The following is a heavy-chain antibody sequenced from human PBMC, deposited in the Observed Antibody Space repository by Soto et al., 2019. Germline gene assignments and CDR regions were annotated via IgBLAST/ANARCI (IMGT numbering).Heavy chain of an antibody. CDR3: AREGGDIVQMVYALPWY. D-gene: IGHD2-8*01. CDR1: GYTFTDYY. V-gene: IGHV1-2*02. Sequence: ASVKVSCKASGYTFTDYYMHWVRQAPGQGLEWMGWINPNSGATSYAQRFQGRVTMTRDTSISTAYMELSRLTSDDTAVYHCAREGGDIVQMVYALPWYWGQGTLVTVSS. CDR2: INPNSGAT. J-gene: IGHJ4*02.